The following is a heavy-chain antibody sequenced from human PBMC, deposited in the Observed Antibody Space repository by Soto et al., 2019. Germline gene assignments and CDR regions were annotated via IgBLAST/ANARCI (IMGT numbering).Heavy chain of an antibody. CDR3: TTLPLDY. V-gene: IGHV3-15*01. Sequence: GGSLRLSCAASGFNFTKAWMTWVRQAPGKGLEWVGRIRSKTDGGTTDFAAPVKGRFSISRDDSNKTMFLQMDSLKTEDTAVYYCTTLPLDYWGQGILVTVSS. CDR1: GFNFTKAW. CDR2: IRSKTDGGTT. J-gene: IGHJ4*02.